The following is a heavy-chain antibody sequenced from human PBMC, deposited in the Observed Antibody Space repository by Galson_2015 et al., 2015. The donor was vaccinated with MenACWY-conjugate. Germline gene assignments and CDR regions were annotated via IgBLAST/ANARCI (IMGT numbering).Heavy chain of an antibody. CDR1: GFTFSRHW. D-gene: IGHD2-15*01. V-gene: IGHV3-74*01. Sequence: SLRLSCAASGFTFSRHWMHWVRQVPGKGLVWVSRIRGDGSAITYADSVKGRFIISRDNAKNTMFLQMNSLRVEDTGVYYCTRVQEGTSGSFDIWGLGTLVTVSS. CDR2: IRGDGSAI. J-gene: IGHJ3*02. CDR3: TRVQEGTSGSFDI.